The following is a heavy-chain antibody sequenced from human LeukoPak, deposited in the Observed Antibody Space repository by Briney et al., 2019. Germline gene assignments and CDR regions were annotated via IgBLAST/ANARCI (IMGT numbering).Heavy chain of an antibody. V-gene: IGHV4-39*01. CDR2: IYYSGNT. J-gene: IGHJ3*02. CDR1: GGSISSSSYH. Sequence: PSETLSLTCTVSGGSISSSSYHWGWLRQPPGKALEGIGRIYYSGNTHYNPSLKSRVTISVDPSKNQFSLKLSSVTAADTAVYYCARHLLSVGATEYDAFDIWGQGTMVTASS. CDR3: ARHLLSVGATEYDAFDI. D-gene: IGHD1-26*01.